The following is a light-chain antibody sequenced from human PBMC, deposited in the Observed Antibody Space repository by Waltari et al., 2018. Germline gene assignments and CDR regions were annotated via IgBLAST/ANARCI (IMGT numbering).Light chain of an antibody. Sequence: SSELTQDPTVSVALGQTVRITCQGDSLRRYYPSWYQQRPGQAPILVFYGQSSRPSGFPDRFAGSISGNTASLTITGAQAEDEADYYCHSRDSSSTRFFGGGTRLTV. CDR3: HSRDSSSTRF. J-gene: IGLJ2*01. V-gene: IGLV3-19*01. CDR2: GQS. CDR1: SLRRYY.